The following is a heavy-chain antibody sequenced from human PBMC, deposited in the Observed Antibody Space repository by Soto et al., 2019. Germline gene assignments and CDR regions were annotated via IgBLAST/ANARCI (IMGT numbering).Heavy chain of an antibody. V-gene: IGHV3-74*01. CDR1: GFTFDDYG. CDR3: ARVSSSWLGGGYFDY. J-gene: IGHJ4*02. Sequence: GGSLRLSCAASGFTFDDYGMNWVRQAPGKGLVWVSRINSDGSTTSYADSVKGRFTISRDNAKNTLYLQMNSLRAEDTAVYYCARVSSSWLGGGYFDYWGQGTLVTVSS. D-gene: IGHD6-13*01. CDR2: INSDGSTT.